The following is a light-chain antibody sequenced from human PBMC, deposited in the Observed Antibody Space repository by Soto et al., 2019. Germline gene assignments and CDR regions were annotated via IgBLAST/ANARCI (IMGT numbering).Light chain of an antibody. CDR3: QQANSFPIT. V-gene: IGKV1-12*01. J-gene: IGKJ5*01. Sequence: DNQMTQSPPSVSASVGDRVTITCRAIQDVGKWLAWYQHKPGKAPTLLIHGASSLQSGVPPRYSGSGYETDFTLTISSLQPEDFATYYCQQANSFPITFGQRTRLEI. CDR2: GAS. CDR1: QDVGKW.